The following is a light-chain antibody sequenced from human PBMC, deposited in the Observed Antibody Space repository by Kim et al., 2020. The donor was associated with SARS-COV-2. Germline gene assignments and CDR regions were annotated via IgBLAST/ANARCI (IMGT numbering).Light chain of an antibody. J-gene: IGLJ3*02. V-gene: IGLV2-8*01. CDR1: SSDVGGYNY. CDR3: SSYAGSNIWV. Sequence: GQSVTISCTGNSSDVGGYNYVSWYQQHPGKAPKLMIYEVTKRPSGVPDRFSGSKSGNTASLTVSGLQAEDEADYYCSSYAGSNIWVFGGGTKVTVL. CDR2: EVT.